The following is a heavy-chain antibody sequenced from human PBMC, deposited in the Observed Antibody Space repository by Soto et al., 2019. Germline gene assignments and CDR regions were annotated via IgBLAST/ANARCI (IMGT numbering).Heavy chain of an antibody. J-gene: IGHJ4*02. V-gene: IGHV1-46*01. D-gene: IGHD2-8*01. CDR3: ARTPNTNGVFFDY. CDR2: INPSGGST. Sequence: ASVKVSCKASGYTFTSYYMHWVRQAPGQGLEWMGIINPSGGSTSYAQRFQGRVTMTRDTSTSTVDMELSSLRSEDTAVYYCARTPNTNGVFFDYWGQGTLVTVSS. CDR1: GYTFTSYY.